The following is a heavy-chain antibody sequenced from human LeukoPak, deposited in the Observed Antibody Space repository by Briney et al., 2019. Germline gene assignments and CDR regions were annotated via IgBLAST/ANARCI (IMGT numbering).Heavy chain of an antibody. J-gene: IGHJ5*02. CDR1: GYSFTSYW. CDR3: ARHVATAFNWFDP. V-gene: IGHV5-51*01. D-gene: IGHD6-13*01. CDR2: IYPGDSDT. Sequence: GESLKISCKGSGYSFTSYWIGWVRQMPGKGLEWMGIIYPGDSDTTYSPSFQGQVTISADKSISTAYLQWSSLKASDTATYYCARHVATAFNWFDPWGQGTLVTVSS.